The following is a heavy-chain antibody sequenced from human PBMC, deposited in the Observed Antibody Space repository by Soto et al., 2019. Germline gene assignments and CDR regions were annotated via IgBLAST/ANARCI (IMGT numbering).Heavy chain of an antibody. D-gene: IGHD1-1*01. V-gene: IGHV3-48*02. J-gene: IGHJ6*02. CDR1: GFDFSNYN. Sequence: EVQVVESGGGLIQPGGSLRLSCAGSGFDFSNYNMDWVRQAPGKGLEWISYISNTARTTFYADSVKGRFTISRDNARNSLFLKMNSLRDEDTAVYYCARDGSRGYDMDVWGQGATVTVSS. CDR2: ISNTARTT. CDR3: ARDGSRGYDMDV.